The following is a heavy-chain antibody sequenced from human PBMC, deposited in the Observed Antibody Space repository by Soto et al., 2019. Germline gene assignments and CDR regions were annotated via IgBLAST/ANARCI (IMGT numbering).Heavy chain of an antibody. V-gene: IGHV3-30-3*01. J-gene: IGHJ2*01. CDR2: ISYDGTDK. CDR3: ARDARTGTDWYFDL. Sequence: QVQLVESGGGVVQPGRSLRLSCAASEFAFSNYAIHWVRQAPGMGLEWVAAISYDGTDKHYADAMKGQFTISRDNSKNTLFLQVNSVRAEDTAVYYCARDARTGTDWYFDLWGRGTLVTVSS. CDR1: EFAFSNYA. D-gene: IGHD1-7*01.